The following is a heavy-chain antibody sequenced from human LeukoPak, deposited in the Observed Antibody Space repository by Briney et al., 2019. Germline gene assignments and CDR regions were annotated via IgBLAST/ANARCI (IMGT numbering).Heavy chain of an antibody. Sequence: PSETLSLTCTISGGSINSGGYYWSWIRQNPGKGLEWIGCIYYSGSTYYNPSLKSRVTISVDTSKNQFSLKLSSVTAADTAVYYCARVVGYCSSTNCYRPPYYFDYWGQGTLVTVSS. CDR2: IYYSGST. D-gene: IGHD2-2*01. V-gene: IGHV4-31*03. J-gene: IGHJ4*02. CDR1: GGSINSGGYY. CDR3: ARVVGYCSSTNCYRPPYYFDY.